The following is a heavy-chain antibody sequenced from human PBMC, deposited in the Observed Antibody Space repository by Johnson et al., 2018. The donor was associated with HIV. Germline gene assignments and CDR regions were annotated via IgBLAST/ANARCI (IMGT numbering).Heavy chain of an antibody. D-gene: IGHD6-19*01. Sequence: EKLVESGGGLVQPGGSLRLSCAASGFTVSSNYMSWVRQAPGKGLEWVSVIYSGGYTYYADSVKGRFTISRDNSKNTLYLQMNSLRAEDTAVYYCAKGSGWYSAFDIWGQGTMVTVSS. J-gene: IGHJ3*02. V-gene: IGHV3-66*02. CDR2: IYSGGYT. CDR1: GFTVSSNY. CDR3: AKGSGWYSAFDI.